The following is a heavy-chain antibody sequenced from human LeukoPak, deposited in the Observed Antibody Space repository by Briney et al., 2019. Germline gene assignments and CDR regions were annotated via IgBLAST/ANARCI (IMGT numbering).Heavy chain of an antibody. CDR3: ARGDYAPFDY. CDR2: ISYSGST. V-gene: IGHV4-31*03. J-gene: IGHJ4*02. D-gene: IGHD4-17*01. Sequence: SETLSLTCNVSGGSISSGGDYWNWIRQNPGKGLEWIGYISYSGSTYYNPSLKSRVTISVDTSKNQFSLKLSSVTAADTAVYYCARGDYAPFDYWGQGTLVTVSS. CDR1: GGSISSGGDY.